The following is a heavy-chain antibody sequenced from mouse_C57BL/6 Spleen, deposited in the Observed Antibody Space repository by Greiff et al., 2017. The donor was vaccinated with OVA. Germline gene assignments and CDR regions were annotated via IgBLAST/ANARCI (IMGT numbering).Heavy chain of an antibody. CDR3: AREDGYSNYYFDY. CDR2: IYPGSGST. CDR1: GYTFTSYW. D-gene: IGHD2-5*01. Sequence: QVQLQQPGAELVKPGASVKMSCKASGYTFTSYWITWVKQRPGQGLEWIGDIYPGSGSTNYNEKFKSKATLTVDTSSSTAYTQLSSLTSEDSAVYYCAREDGYSNYYFDYWGQGTTLTVSS. J-gene: IGHJ2*01. V-gene: IGHV1-55*01.